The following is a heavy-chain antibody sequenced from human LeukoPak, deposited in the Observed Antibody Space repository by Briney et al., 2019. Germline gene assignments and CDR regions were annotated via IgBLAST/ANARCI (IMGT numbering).Heavy chain of an antibody. V-gene: IGHV3-23*01. Sequence: PGGSLRLSCAASGFTFTNYAMSWVRQAPGKGLEWVSAISGSGARTYYADSVKGRFTVSRDNSKNTVYLQMNSLRAEDRAVHYCAKEQTSSGFFNYWGQGTLVTVSS. D-gene: IGHD3-10*01. CDR3: AKEQTSSGFFNY. J-gene: IGHJ4*02. CDR1: GFTFTNYA. CDR2: ISGSGART.